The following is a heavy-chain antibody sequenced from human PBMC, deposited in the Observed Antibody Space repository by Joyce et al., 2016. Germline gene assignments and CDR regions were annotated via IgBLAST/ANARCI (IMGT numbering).Heavy chain of an antibody. D-gene: IGHD6-25*01. Sequence: QVQLVESGGGAVQPGRSLRLSCAASGFTFSIYGMHWVRQAPGKGLEWVGVILYDGSNKYYADAGKGRFNISRDNSKDTLYLQMNDLRAEDTAIYYCGRSGSGGLWYIDLWGRGTLVSVSS. CDR2: ILYDGSNK. V-gene: IGHV3-30*03. J-gene: IGHJ2*01. CDR1: GFTFSIYG. CDR3: GRSGSGGLWYIDL.